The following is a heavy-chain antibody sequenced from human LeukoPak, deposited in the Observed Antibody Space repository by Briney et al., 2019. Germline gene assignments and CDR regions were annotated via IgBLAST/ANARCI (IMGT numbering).Heavy chain of an antibody. CDR3: ATEYSVFAFDI. D-gene: IGHD5-12*01. Sequence: GGSLRLSCAASGFIFSNYWMHWLRQVPGKGLVWVSRINGDGSSTTYADSVKGRFTISRDNAKNTVYLQMNSLRAEDTAVYYCATEYSVFAFDIWGQGTMVTVSS. V-gene: IGHV3-74*01. CDR2: INGDGSST. CDR1: GFIFSNYW. J-gene: IGHJ3*02.